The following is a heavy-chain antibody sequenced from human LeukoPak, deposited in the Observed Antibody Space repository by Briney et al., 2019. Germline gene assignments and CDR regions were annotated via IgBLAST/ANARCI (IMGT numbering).Heavy chain of an antibody. CDR2: ISSSSSYI. V-gene: IGHV3-21*01. CDR3: AIGGYSGYEADY. CDR1: GFTFCSYS. Sequence: KPGGSLRLSCAASGFTFCSYSMNWLRQAPGKGLEWVSSISSSSSYIYYADSVKGRFTISRDNAKNSLYLQMNSLRAEDTAVYYCAIGGYSGYEADYWGQGTLVTVSS. J-gene: IGHJ4*02. D-gene: IGHD5-12*01.